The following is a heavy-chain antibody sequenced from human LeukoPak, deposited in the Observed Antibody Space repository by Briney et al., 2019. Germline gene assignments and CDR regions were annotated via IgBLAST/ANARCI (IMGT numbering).Heavy chain of an antibody. Sequence: GRSLRLSCAASGFTFSSYAMGWVRQAPGKGLGWVSYISSSGSTIYYADSVKGQFTISRDNAKNSLYLQMNSLRAEDTAVYYCACHGEVEYCSSTSCYGGGFDYWGQGTLVTISS. V-gene: IGHV3-48*03. CDR1: GFTFSSYA. CDR2: ISSSGSTI. D-gene: IGHD2-2*01. J-gene: IGHJ4*02. CDR3: ACHGEVEYCSSTSCYGGGFDY.